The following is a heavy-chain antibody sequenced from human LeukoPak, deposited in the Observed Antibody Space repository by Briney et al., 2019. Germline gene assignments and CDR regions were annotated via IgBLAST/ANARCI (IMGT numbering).Heavy chain of an antibody. CDR3: AREVGYSSGYPLDY. Sequence: GGSLRLSCAASGFTFSSYSMNWVRQAPGKELEWVSSISSSSSYIYYADSVKGRFTISRDNAKNSLYLQMNSLRAEDTAVYYCAREVGYSSGYPLDYWGQGTLVTVSS. V-gene: IGHV3-21*01. CDR2: ISSSSSYI. D-gene: IGHD3-22*01. J-gene: IGHJ4*02. CDR1: GFTFSSYS.